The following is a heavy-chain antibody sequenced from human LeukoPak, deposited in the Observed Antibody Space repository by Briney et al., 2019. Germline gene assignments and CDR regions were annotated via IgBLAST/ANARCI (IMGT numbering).Heavy chain of an antibody. V-gene: IGHV4-4*07. CDR1: GDSISNYF. CDR2: VYTSGST. D-gene: IGHD3-3*01. J-gene: IGHJ4*02. Sequence: SETLSLTCTVSGDSISNYFWNWIRQPAGKGLEWIGRVYTSGSTDYNSSLRSRVTMSVDTYKSQLSLKLTSVTAADAAVYYCAREHRDYEGSGYYVDYWGQGTLVTVSS. CDR3: AREHRDYEGSGYYVDY.